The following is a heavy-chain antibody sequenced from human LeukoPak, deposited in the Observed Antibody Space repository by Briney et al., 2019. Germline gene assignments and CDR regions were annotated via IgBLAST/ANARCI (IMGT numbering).Heavy chain of an antibody. Sequence: SETLSLTCAVSGGSFSGYYWSWIRQPPGKGLEWIGDIIHSGSTNYNPSLKSRVTISVDTSKNQFSLKLSSVTAADTAVYYCARARPIVVVPAAPSEIAFDIWGQGTMVTVSS. D-gene: IGHD2-2*01. CDR3: ARARPIVVVPAAPSEIAFDI. J-gene: IGHJ3*02. CDR2: IIHSGST. CDR1: GGSFSGYY. V-gene: IGHV4-34*12.